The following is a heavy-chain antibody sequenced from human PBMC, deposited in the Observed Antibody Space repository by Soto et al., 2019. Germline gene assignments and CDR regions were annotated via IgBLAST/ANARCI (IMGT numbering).Heavy chain of an antibody. J-gene: IGHJ6*02. CDR1: GDSISGGYY. CDR3: ARDRGSYGMDV. V-gene: IGHV4-31*03. CDR2: VSPSGNT. Sequence: SETLSLTCTVSGDSISGGYYWSWIRQHPGKGLEWIGYVSPSGNTYYNPSLNSRVSISIDTSKNHFSLEVSSVTAADTAVYYCARDRGSYGMDVWGQGTTVTVLL.